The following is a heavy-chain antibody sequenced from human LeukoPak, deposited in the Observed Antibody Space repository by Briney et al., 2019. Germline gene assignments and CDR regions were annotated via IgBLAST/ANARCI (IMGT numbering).Heavy chain of an antibody. CDR3: ARTLWGSSFDYYYYMDV. V-gene: IGHV1-8*03. Sequence: GASVKVSCKASGYTFTSYDINWVLQATGQGLEWMGWMNPNSGNTGYAQKFQGRVTITRNTSISTAYMELSSLRSEDTAVYYCARTLWGSSFDYYYYMDVWGKGTTVTVSS. D-gene: IGHD5-18*01. CDR1: GYTFTSYD. J-gene: IGHJ6*03. CDR2: MNPNSGNT.